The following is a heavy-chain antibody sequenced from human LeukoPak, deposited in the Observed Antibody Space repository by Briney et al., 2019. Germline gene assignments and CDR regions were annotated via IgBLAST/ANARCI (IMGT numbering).Heavy chain of an antibody. V-gene: IGHV4-59*01. D-gene: IGHD2-8*02. Sequence: PSETLSLTCAVSGGSITNFYWSWIRQPPGKGLEWIGDIYYSGRTKYSPSLKSRVTISVDTSKNQFSLKLNSVTAADTAVYYCAKATLVVYGTFDYWGQGTLVTVSS. J-gene: IGHJ4*02. CDR1: GGSITNFY. CDR3: AKATLVVYGTFDY. CDR2: IYYSGRT.